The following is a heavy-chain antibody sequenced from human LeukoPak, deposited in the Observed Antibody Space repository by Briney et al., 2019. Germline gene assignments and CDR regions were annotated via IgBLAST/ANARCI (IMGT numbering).Heavy chain of an antibody. J-gene: IGHJ4*02. D-gene: IGHD2/OR15-2a*01. CDR1: AFTFSRYA. V-gene: IGHV3-30-3*01. Sequence: PGRSLRLSCAASAFTFSRYAMHWVRQAPGKGLEWVAVISSDGSNKYYADSVKGRFTISRDNSKSTLSLQMNSLRPEDTAVYYCARAQGNLLDSWGQGTLVAVSS. CDR2: ISSDGSNK. CDR3: ARAQGNLLDS.